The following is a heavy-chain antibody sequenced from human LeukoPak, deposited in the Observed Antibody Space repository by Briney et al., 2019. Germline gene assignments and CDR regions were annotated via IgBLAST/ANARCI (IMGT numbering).Heavy chain of an antibody. CDR1: GFTVSSNY. J-gene: IGHJ3*02. Sequence: GGSLRLSCAASGFTVSSNYMNWVRQAPGKGLEWVSVIYSGVSTYYADSVKGRFTISRDNSKNTLYLQMNSLRAEDTAVYYCARGAYGDYDAFDIWGQGTMVTVSS. D-gene: IGHD4-17*01. V-gene: IGHV3-53*01. CDR2: IYSGVST. CDR3: ARGAYGDYDAFDI.